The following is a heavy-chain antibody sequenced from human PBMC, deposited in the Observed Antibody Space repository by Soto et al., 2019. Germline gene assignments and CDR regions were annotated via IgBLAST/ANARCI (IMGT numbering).Heavy chain of an antibody. CDR1: GYTFTNYG. J-gene: IGHJ4*02. D-gene: IGHD2-15*01. CDR2: ISAYNGDT. V-gene: IGHV1-18*04. CDR3: ARGPAGGLRGGVSY. Sequence: ASVKVSCKTSGYTFTNYGITWVRQAPGQGLKWMGRISAYNGDTNYAQKFQGRVIMTTDTSTTTAYMELRSLRSDDTAVYYCARGPAGGLRGGVSYWGQGTLVTVSS.